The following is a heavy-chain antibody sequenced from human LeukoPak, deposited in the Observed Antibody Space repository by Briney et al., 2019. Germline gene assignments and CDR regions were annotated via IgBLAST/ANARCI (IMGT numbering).Heavy chain of an antibody. D-gene: IGHD4-17*01. CDR2: IYYSGST. CDR3: ARHPTTVTPIDY. V-gene: IGHV4-59*08. J-gene: IGHJ4*02. Sequence: SETLSLTCTVSGVSISSYYWSWIRQPPGKGLEWIGYIYYSGSTNYNPSLKSRVTISVDTSKNQFSLKLSSVTAADTAVYYCARHPTTVTPIDYWGQGTLVTVSS. CDR1: GVSISSYY.